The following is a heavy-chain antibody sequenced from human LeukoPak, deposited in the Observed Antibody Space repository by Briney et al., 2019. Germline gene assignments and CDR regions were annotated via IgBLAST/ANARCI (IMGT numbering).Heavy chain of an antibody. Sequence: ASVKVSCKASGYTFTSYGISWVRQAPGQGLEWMGWISAYNGNTNYAQKLQGRVTMTTDTSTSTAYMELRSLRSDDTAVYYCARGGYYYDSSGYYYTSWFDPWGQGTLVTVSS. CDR1: GYTFTSYG. J-gene: IGHJ5*02. CDR2: ISAYNGNT. CDR3: ARGGYYYDSSGYYYTSWFDP. D-gene: IGHD3-22*01. V-gene: IGHV1-18*01.